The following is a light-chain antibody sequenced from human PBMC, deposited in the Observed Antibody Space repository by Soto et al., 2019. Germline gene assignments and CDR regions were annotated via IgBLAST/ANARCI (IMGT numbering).Light chain of an antibody. CDR1: QSVSSY. V-gene: IGKV3-11*01. Sequence: EIVLTQSPATLSLSPLERATLSFMASQSVSSYLAWYQQKPGQAPRLLIYDASNRATGIPARFSGSGSGTDFTLTISSLEPEDFAVYYCQQRSNWPSITFGQGTRLEIK. J-gene: IGKJ5*01. CDR2: DAS. CDR3: QQRSNWPSIT.